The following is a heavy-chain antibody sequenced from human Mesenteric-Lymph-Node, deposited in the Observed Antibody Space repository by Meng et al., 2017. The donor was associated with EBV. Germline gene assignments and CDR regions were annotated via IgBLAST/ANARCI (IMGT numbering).Heavy chain of an antibody. Sequence: EVPVVASGVGLLQPGGSLRLSCVASGFTFSYYWMHWVRQVPGKGLVWVARINTYGSSTNYADSVQGRFTISRDNAKGTLYLQMNSLRDEDTAVYYCTTTIVGLTKENYWGQGTLVTVSS. D-gene: IGHD1-26*01. CDR2: INTYGSST. CDR1: GFTFSYYW. J-gene: IGHJ4*02. V-gene: IGHV3-74*01. CDR3: TTTIVGLTKENY.